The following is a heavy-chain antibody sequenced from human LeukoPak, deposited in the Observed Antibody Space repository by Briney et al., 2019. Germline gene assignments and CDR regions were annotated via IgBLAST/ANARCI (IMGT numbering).Heavy chain of an antibody. CDR3: ARGITFGGVTFDY. CDR1: GGSFSGYY. V-gene: IGHV4-34*01. Sequence: PSETLSLTCAVYGGSFSGYYWSWIRQPPGKGLEWIGEINHSGSTNYNPSLKSRVTISVDTSKNQFSLKLSSVTAADTAVYYCARGITFGGVTFDYWGQGTLVTVSS. J-gene: IGHJ4*02. CDR2: INHSGST. D-gene: IGHD3-16*01.